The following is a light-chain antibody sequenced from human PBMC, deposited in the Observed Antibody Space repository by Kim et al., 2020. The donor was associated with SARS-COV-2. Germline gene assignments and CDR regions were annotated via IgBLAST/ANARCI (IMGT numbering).Light chain of an antibody. CDR2: FDS. Sequence: SYELTQPPSASVAPGKTARITCGGNNIRTKSVHWYQQRPGQAPVLVIYFDSDRPSGISERFSGSNSGKTATLIISRVEAGDEADYYCQVWDSSSDHSVFGGGTQLTVL. V-gene: IGLV3-21*04. CDR3: QVWDSSSDHSV. CDR1: NIRTKS. J-gene: IGLJ3*02.